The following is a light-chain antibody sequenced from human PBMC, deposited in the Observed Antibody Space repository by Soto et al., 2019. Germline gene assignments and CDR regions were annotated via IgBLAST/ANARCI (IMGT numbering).Light chain of an antibody. Sequence: QSALTQPASVSGSPGQSITISCTGTSSDVGGYNYVSWYQQHPGKAPKVMIYDVSNRPSGVSNRFSGSKSGNTASLTISGRQAEDEADYYCSSYTSSSIVVFGGGTKLTVL. CDR1: SSDVGGYNY. V-gene: IGLV2-14*03. J-gene: IGLJ2*01. CDR2: DVS. CDR3: SSYTSSSIVV.